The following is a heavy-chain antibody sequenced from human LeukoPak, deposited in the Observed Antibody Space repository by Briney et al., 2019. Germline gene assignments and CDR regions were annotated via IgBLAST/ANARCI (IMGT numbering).Heavy chain of an antibody. CDR3: ARDPMVRETINWFDP. Sequence: GASVKVSRKASGYTFTGYYMHWVRQAPGQGLEWMGWINPNSGGTNYAQKFQGRVTMTRDTSISTAYMELSRLRSDDTAVYYCARDPMVRETINWFDPWGQGTLVTVSS. V-gene: IGHV1-2*02. CDR1: GYTFTGYY. J-gene: IGHJ5*02. CDR2: INPNSGGT. D-gene: IGHD3-10*01.